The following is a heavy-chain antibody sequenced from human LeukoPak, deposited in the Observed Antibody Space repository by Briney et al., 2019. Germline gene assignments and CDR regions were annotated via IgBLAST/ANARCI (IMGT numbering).Heavy chain of an antibody. CDR3: ARGRFAELLFDI. D-gene: IGHD3-10*01. Sequence: SETLSLTCTISGGSISSYYWSWIRQPAGKGLEWIGRIYTSGSTNYNPSLKSRVTMSVDTSKNQFSLKLSSVTAADTAVYYCARGRFAELLFDIWGQGTLVTVSS. CDR1: GGSISSYY. CDR2: IYTSGST. J-gene: IGHJ4*02. V-gene: IGHV4-4*07.